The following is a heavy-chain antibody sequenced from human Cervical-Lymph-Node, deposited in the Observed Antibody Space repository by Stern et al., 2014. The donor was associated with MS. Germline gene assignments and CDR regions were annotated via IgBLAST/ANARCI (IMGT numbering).Heavy chain of an antibody. CDR2: INPNGGST. Sequence: VRLVESGAEVKKPGASVNVSCKTSGYTFTHYHIHWVRQAPGQGLEWMAMINPNGGSTTYGQKFHGRVTVTRDTSTSTVYMELRGLRSDDTALYYCARDMVDADKWFDPWGQGTLVTVSS. V-gene: IGHV1-46*01. J-gene: IGHJ5*02. CDR3: ARDMVDADKWFDP. D-gene: IGHD4/OR15-4a*01. CDR1: GYTFTHYH.